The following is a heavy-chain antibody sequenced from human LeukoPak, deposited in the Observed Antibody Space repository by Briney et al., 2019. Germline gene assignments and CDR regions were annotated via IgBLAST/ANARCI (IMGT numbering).Heavy chain of an antibody. CDR2: IYSSGST. D-gene: IGHD1-14*01. CDR1: GGSTSSYF. V-gene: IGHV4-4*07. J-gene: IGHJ4*02. Sequence: PSETLSLTCIVSGGSTSSYFWSWIRQPAGKGLEWIGRIYSSGSTNYNPSLKSRVTISLDRSKNQFSLKLNSVTAADTAVYYCARHNPYFDYWGQGTLVTVSS. CDR3: ARHNPYFDY.